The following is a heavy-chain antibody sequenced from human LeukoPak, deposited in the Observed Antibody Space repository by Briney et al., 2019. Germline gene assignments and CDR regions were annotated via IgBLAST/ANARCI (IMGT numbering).Heavy chain of an antibody. CDR1: GGTFSSYA. CDR3: ARKGYSVLHDAFDI. V-gene: IGHV1-69*01. J-gene: IGHJ3*02. Sequence: SVKVSCKASGGTFSSYAISWVRQAPGQGLEWMGGIIPIFGTANYAQKFQGRVTITVDESTSTVSLELSSLRSEDTAVYYCARKGYSVLHDAFDIWRQGTMVTVSS. CDR2: IIPIFGTA. D-gene: IGHD6-13*01.